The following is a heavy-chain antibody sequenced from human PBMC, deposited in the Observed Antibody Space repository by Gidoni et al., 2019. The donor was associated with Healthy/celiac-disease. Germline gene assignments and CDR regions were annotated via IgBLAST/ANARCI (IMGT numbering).Heavy chain of an antibody. CDR1: GYTFTSYA. CDR3: ARAPATVTTALDI. Sequence: QVQLVQSGAEVKKPGASVKVSCKASGYTFTSYAMHWVRQAPGQRLEWMGWINAGNGNTKYSQKFQGRVTITRDTSASTAYMELSSLRSEDTAVYYCARAPATVTTALDIWGQGTMVTVSS. V-gene: IGHV1-3*01. D-gene: IGHD4-4*01. J-gene: IGHJ3*02. CDR2: INAGNGNT.